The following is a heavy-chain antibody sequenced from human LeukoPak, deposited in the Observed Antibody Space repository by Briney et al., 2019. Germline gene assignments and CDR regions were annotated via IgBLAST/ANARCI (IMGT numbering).Heavy chain of an antibody. Sequence: PGRSLRLSCAASGFIFEDYAMHWLRQAPGKGLEWVSGISWNSGSIGYADSVEGRFTISRDNAKNSLYLQMNSLRTEDTAFYYCTKDVFDFGGYFELWGRGTLVTVSS. CDR1: GFIFEDYA. CDR2: ISWNSGSI. V-gene: IGHV3-9*01. CDR3: TKDVFDFGGYFEL. D-gene: IGHD3-16*01. J-gene: IGHJ2*01.